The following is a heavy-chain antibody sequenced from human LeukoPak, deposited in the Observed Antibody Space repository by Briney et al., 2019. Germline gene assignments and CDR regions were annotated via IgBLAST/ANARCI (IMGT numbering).Heavy chain of an antibody. Sequence: GGSLRLSCAASGFTFDDYAMHWVRQAPGKGLEWVSGISWNSGSIGYADSVKGRFTISRDNAKNSLYLQMNSLRAEDTALYYCAKGRCSGGSCAAYDYWGQGTLVTVSS. J-gene: IGHJ4*02. D-gene: IGHD2-15*01. CDR1: GFTFDDYA. CDR3: AKGRCSGGSCAAYDY. CDR2: ISWNSGSI. V-gene: IGHV3-9*01.